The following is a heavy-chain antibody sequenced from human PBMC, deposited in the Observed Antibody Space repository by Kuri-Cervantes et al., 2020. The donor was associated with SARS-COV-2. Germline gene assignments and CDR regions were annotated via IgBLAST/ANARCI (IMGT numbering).Heavy chain of an antibody. CDR1: GGSISSSSSY. CDR2: IYYSGST. Sequence: SETLSLTCTVSGGSISSSSSYWGWIRQPPGKGLEWIGSIYYSGSTYYNPSLKSRVTISVDTSKNQFSLKLSSVTAADTAVYYCARVGAVVAAATYYFDYWGQGTLVTVSS. V-gene: IGHV4-39*07. J-gene: IGHJ4*02. CDR3: ARVGAVVAAATYYFDY. D-gene: IGHD2-2*01.